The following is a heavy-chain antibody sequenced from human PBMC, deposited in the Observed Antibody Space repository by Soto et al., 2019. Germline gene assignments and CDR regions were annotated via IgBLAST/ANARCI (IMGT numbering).Heavy chain of an antibody. CDR2: ISYDGSDT. J-gene: IGHJ6*02. CDR3: AKDQYSYGSVYYGTDV. Sequence: GGSLRLSCAASEFNFRGYAMHWVRQAPGKGLDWVALISYDGSDTYYIDSVKGRFTISRDNSNSTLYLQMNDLRVEDTAVYYCAKDQYSYGSVYYGTDVWGQGTTVTVSS. CDR1: EFNFRGYA. D-gene: IGHD5-18*01. V-gene: IGHV3-30*18.